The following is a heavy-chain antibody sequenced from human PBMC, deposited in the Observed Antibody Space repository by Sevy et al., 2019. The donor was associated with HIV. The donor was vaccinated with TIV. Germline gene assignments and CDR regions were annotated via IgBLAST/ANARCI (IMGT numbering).Heavy chain of an antibody. J-gene: IGHJ4*02. CDR3: VRDGWNY. V-gene: IGHV3-21*01. D-gene: IGHD2-15*01. Sequence: GGSLRLSCAASGFTFSTSTMNWLRQAPGKGLEWVSLMTSSGSYILYADSVKGRFTISRDNAKNSVFLQMNSLRVEDTAVYYCVRDGWNYWGQGTLVTVSS. CDR2: MTSSGSYI. CDR1: GFTFSTST.